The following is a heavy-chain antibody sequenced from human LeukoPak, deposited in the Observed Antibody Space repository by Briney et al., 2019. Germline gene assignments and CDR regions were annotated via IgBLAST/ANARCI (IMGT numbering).Heavy chain of an antibody. CDR2: IYYSGST. Sequence: PSETLSLTCTVSGGSISSSSYYWGWIRQPPGKGLEWIGSIYYSGSTYYNPSLKSRVTMSVDTSKNQFSLKLSSVTAADTAVYYCARHGIRSHFDYWGQGTLVTVSS. CDR3: ARHGIRSHFDY. J-gene: IGHJ4*02. V-gene: IGHV4-39*01. CDR1: GGSISSSSYY. D-gene: IGHD3-3*01.